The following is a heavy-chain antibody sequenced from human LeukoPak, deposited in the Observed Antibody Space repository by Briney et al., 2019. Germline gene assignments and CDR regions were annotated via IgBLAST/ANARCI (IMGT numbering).Heavy chain of an antibody. V-gene: IGHV3-23*01. CDR1: GFTFSRYA. D-gene: IGHD3-9*01. CDR2: ISASSGNT. J-gene: IGHJ4*02. Sequence: GRSLRLSCAASGFTFSRYAMSWVRQAPGKGLEWVPAISASSGNTYYADSVKGRFTISRDNSKNTLYLQMNSLRVEDTAVYYCAKSLTGYSPFDYWGQGTLVTVSS. CDR3: AKSLTGYSPFDY.